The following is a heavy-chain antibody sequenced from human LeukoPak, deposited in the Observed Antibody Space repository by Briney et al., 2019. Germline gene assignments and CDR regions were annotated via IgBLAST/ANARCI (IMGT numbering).Heavy chain of an antibody. V-gene: IGHV4-39*01. CDR1: GGSISSSSYF. CDR3: ARHGRGYNGNVVDY. J-gene: IGHJ4*02. D-gene: IGHD5-12*01. Sequence: SETLSLTCTVSGGSISSSSYFWGWIRQPPGKGLEWIGSIYYSGSTYYNSSLKSRLTISVDTSKNQFSLKLSSVTAADTAVYYCARHGRGYNGNVVDYWGQGTLVIVSS. CDR2: IYYSGST.